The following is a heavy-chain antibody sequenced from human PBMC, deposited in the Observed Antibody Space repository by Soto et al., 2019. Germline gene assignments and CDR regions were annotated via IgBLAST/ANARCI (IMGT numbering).Heavy chain of an antibody. CDR2: IWFDGSYE. J-gene: IGHJ3*01. V-gene: IGHV3-33*06. CDR3: VKGDLDTAVVNSPDAFDF. D-gene: IGHD5-18*01. CDR1: GFTFTHYG. Sequence: GGSLRLSCAASGFTFTHYGMHWVRQAPGKGLEWVAVIWFDGSYEFYGGFVKGRFTVSRDNSNNTVYLQMNSLRPEDTAVYHCVKGDLDTAVVNSPDAFDFWGPGTMVTVSS.